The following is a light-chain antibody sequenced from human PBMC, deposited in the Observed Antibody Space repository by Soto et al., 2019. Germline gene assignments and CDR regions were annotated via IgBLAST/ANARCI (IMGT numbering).Light chain of an antibody. CDR2: GAS. Sequence: EIVLTQSPGTLSLSPGERATLSCRASQSVSSRFLAWYQQKPGQAPRLLMYGASSRATDIPDRFSGSGSRTDFTLIISRLEPEDCGVYYCQQNGRTPTFGPGTKVDIK. CDR3: QQNGRTPT. J-gene: IGKJ3*01. V-gene: IGKV3-20*01. CDR1: QSVSSRF.